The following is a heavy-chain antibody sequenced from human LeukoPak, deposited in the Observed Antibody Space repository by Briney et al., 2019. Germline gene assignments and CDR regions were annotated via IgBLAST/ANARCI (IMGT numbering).Heavy chain of an antibody. CDR3: ARDYSYSYDQ. CDR1: GFTFRSYW. V-gene: IGHV3-74*01. Sequence: GGSLRLSCAASGFTFRSYWMHWVRQAPGTGLVWVSHINGDGSTTTYADSVKGRFTISRDTAKNIPYLQMNSLRPEDTAVYYCARDYSYSYDQWGQGTLVTVSS. D-gene: IGHD3-10*01. CDR2: INGDGSTT. J-gene: IGHJ4*02.